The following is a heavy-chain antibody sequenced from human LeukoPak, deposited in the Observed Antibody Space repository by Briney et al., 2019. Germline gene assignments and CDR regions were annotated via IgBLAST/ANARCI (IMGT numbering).Heavy chain of an antibody. D-gene: IGHD3-10*01. CDR1: GFTFSSYG. J-gene: IGHJ5*02. CDR2: ISYDGSNK. V-gene: IGHV3-30*03. CDR3: ARDHHGSGSYPNP. Sequence: GGSLRLSCAASGFTFSSYGMHWVRQAPGKGLEWVAVISYDGSNKYYADSVKGRFTISRDNSKNTLYLQMNSLRVDDTAVYYCARDHHGSGSYPNPWGQGTLVTVSS.